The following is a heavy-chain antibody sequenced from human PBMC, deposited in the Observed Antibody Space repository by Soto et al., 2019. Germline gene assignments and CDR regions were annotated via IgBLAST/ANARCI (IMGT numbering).Heavy chain of an antibody. J-gene: IGHJ4*02. Sequence: VASVKVSCKASGGTFSSYAISWVRQAPGQGLEWMGGIIPIFGTANYAQKFQGRVTITADESTSTAYMELSSLRSEDTAVYYCAGGLNRWNYFDYWGQGTLVTVSS. CDR1: GGTFSSYA. CDR2: IIPIFGTA. V-gene: IGHV1-69*13. D-gene: IGHD2-15*01. CDR3: AGGLNRWNYFDY.